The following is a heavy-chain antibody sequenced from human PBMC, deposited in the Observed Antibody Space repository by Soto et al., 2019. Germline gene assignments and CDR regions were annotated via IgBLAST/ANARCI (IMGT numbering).Heavy chain of an antibody. Sequence: GGSLRLSCAASGFTFSSYAMSWVRQAPGKGLEWVSAISGSGGSTYYADSVKGRFTISRDNSKNTLYLQMNSLRAEDTAVYYCANMIDDSRLPGDAFDIWGQGTMVTVSS. D-gene: IGHD3-22*01. CDR2: ISGSGGST. J-gene: IGHJ3*02. CDR3: ANMIDDSRLPGDAFDI. CDR1: GFTFSSYA. V-gene: IGHV3-23*01.